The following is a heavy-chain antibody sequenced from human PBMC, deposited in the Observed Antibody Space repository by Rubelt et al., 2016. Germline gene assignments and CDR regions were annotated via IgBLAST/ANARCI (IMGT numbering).Heavy chain of an antibody. V-gene: IGHV1-24*01. Sequence: QFQLVQSGAEVKRPGASVKVSCKVSGHTLTQLSMHWVRQAPGKGLELMGGLDPENGKMIYAEKLQGRVTLTQATSTDTAYMELRSLRSDDTAVYFCAAGLQYNWFDPWGQGTLVTVSS. J-gene: IGHJ5*02. CDR1: GHTLTQLS. CDR2: LDPENGKM. D-gene: IGHD4-11*01. CDR3: AAGLQYNWFDP.